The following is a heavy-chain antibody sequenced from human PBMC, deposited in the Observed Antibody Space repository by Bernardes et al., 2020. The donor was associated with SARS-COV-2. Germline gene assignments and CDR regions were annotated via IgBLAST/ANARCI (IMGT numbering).Heavy chain of an antibody. D-gene: IGHD6-13*01. CDR1: GFTFRSYW. CDR2: IKQDGSEK. Sequence: GGSLRLSCAASGFTFRSYWMSWVRQAPGKGLEWVANIKQDGSEKFYVDSVKGRFTVSRDNAKNSLDLQMNSLRADDTAVYYCSRVGMATGYYYYYGLDVWGQGTTVTVSS. J-gene: IGHJ6*02. CDR3: SRVGMATGYYYYYGLDV. V-gene: IGHV3-7*01.